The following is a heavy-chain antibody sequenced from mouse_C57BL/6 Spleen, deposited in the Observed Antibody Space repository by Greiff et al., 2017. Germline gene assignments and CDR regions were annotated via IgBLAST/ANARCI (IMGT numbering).Heavy chain of an antibody. V-gene: IGHV10-3*01. CDR1: GFTFNTYA. D-gene: IGHD2-1*01. CDR2: IRSKSSNYAT. J-gene: IGHJ1*03. CDR3: VREGIYYGNYRYFDV. Sequence: EVQLVESGGGLVQPKGSLKLSCAASGFTFNTYAMHWVRQAPGKGLEWVARIRSKSSNYATYYADSVKDRLTISRDDSQSMLYLQMNNLKTEDTAMYYCVREGIYYGNYRYFDVWGTGTTVTVSS.